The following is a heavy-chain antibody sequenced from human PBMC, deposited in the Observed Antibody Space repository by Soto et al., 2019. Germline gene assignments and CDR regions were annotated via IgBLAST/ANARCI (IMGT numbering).Heavy chain of an antibody. CDR2: IIPIFGTA. J-gene: IGHJ4*02. D-gene: IGHD3-10*01. CDR3: ARGAPHYYGSGSYLY. V-gene: IGHV1-69*01. CDR1: GSTFSSYA. Sequence: QVQLVQSGAEVKKPGSSVKVSCKASGSTFSSYAISWVRQAPGQGLELMGGIIPIFGTANYAQRFQGRVLITADESTSTAYVELSSLRSEDTAVYYCARGAPHYYGSGSYLYWGQGTMVTVAS.